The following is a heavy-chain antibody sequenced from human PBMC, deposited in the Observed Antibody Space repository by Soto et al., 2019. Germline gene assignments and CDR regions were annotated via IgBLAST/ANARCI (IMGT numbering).Heavy chain of an antibody. J-gene: IGHJ6*02. V-gene: IGHV1-2*02. D-gene: IGHD1-26*01. CDR3: VRGAILGAMDV. CDR2: INPNSGGT. CDR1: GYTFTGYY. Sequence: QVQLVQSGAEVKKPGASVKVSCKASGYTFTGYYIHWVRQAPGQGLEWMGWINPNSGGTKYAQKFQGRVTLTTDTSITTAYMDLSRLTSDDTALYYCVRGAILGAMDVWGQGTTVTVSS.